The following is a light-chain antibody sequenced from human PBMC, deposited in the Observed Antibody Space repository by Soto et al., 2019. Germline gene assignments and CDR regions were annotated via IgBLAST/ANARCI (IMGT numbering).Light chain of an antibody. J-gene: IGKJ5*01. V-gene: IGKV3-15*01. CDR2: GAS. CDR1: QSVGSN. CDR3: QQYTNWPPIT. Sequence: EIVLTQYHATLSVSPGEIATLSRMASQSVGSNLAWFQQKPGQAPRLLIYGASTRATGVPARFSGSGSGTDFTLTISSLQSEDFAVYYCQQYTNWPPITFGQGTRLEVK.